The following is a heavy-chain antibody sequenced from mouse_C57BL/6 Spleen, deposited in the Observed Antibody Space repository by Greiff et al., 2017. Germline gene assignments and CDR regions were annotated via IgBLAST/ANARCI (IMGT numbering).Heavy chain of an antibody. D-gene: IGHD3-2*02. CDR1: GYTFTDYE. CDR2: IDPETGGT. J-gene: IGHJ3*01. CDR3: TRGSSGYVWFAY. V-gene: IGHV1-15*01. Sequence: QVQLQQSGAELVRPGASVTLSCKASGYTFTDYEMHWVKQTPVHGLEWIGAIDPETGGTAYNQKFKGKAILTADKSSSTAYMELRSLTSEDSAVYYCTRGSSGYVWFAYWGQGTMVTVSA.